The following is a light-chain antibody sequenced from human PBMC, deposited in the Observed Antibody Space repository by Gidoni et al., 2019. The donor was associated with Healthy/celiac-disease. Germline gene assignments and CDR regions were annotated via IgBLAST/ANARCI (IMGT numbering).Light chain of an antibody. Sequence: IQMSPCPSSLSASVGDRVTITCPASQSISSYLNWYQQKPGKAPKLLIYAASSLETGVPSRFSGSGSGTDFTFTISSLQPEDFATYYCQQSDSTSRTFGQGTKVEIK. CDR2: AAS. V-gene: IGKV1-39*01. CDR1: QSISSY. CDR3: QQSDSTSRT. J-gene: IGKJ1*01.